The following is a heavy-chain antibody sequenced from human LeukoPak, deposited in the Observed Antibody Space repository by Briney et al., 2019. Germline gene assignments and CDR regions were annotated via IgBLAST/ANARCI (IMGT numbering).Heavy chain of an antibody. CDR2: ISGSGDNT. J-gene: IGHJ4*02. Sequence: GGSLGLSCAASGFTFSSYAMSWVRQAPGKGLEWVSGISGSGDNTYYADSVKGRFTISRDNSKNTLYVQVNSLETEDTAAYYCAKGSYYDSSGSFYFDYWGQGTLVTVSS. CDR3: AKGSYYDSSGSFYFDY. CDR1: GFTFSSYA. V-gene: IGHV3-23*01. D-gene: IGHD3-22*01.